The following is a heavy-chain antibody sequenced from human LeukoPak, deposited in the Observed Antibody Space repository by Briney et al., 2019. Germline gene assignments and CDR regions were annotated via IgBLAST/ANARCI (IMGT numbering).Heavy chain of an antibody. CDR1: GFTFSSFA. V-gene: IGHV3-23*01. CDR2: MSGTGGGT. Sequence: GGSLRLSCAASGFTFSSFAMSWVRQAPGKGLEWVSSMSGTGGGTYYADSVKGRFAISRDNSKKTLYLQMNSLRVEDTAVYYCADGAIANNKIYYFEYWGQGTLVTVSS. D-gene: IGHD1/OR15-1a*01. J-gene: IGHJ4*02. CDR3: ADGAIANNKIYYFEY.